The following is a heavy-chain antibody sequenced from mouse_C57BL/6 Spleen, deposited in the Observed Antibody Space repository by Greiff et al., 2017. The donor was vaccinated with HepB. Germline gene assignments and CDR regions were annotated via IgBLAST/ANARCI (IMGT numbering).Heavy chain of an antibody. CDR1: GYSITSGYY. J-gene: IGHJ3*01. V-gene: IGHV3-6*01. D-gene: IGHD2-3*01. CDR3: AREGDGCFAY. CDR2: ISYDGSN. Sequence: DVQLQESGPGLVKPSQSLSLTCSVTGYSITSGYYWNWIRQFPGNKLEWMGYISYDGSNNYHPSLKNRISIPRDPSKNQFFLKLNSVTTEDTPTYYCAREGDGCFAYWGQGTLVTVSA.